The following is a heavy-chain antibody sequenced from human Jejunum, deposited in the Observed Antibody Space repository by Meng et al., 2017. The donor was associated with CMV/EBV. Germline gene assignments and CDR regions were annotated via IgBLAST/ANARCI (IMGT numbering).Heavy chain of an antibody. J-gene: IGHJ4*02. CDR1: GFTFSSYA. Sequence: GFTFSSYAMSWVRQAPGKGPEWVSIISGNAGTTCYADSVKGRFTISRDNSKNTLYLQMTSLRAEDTALYYCATPGGTGGNSGLFDYWGQGTLVTVSS. D-gene: IGHD4-23*01. V-gene: IGHV3-23*01. CDR3: ATPGGTGGNSGLFDY. CDR2: ISGNAGTT.